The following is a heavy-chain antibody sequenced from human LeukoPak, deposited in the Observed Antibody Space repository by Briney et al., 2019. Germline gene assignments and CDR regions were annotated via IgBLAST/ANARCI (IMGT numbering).Heavy chain of an antibody. J-gene: IGHJ4*02. D-gene: IGHD4-17*01. CDR3: ARDIHDYGDYGGGDY. CDR2: IIPILGIA. Sequence: GASVKVSCKPSGYTFTSYGISWVRQAPGQGLEWMGRIIPILGIANYAQKFQGRVTITADKSTSTAYMELSSLRSEDTAVYYCARDIHDYGDYGGGDYWGQGTLVTVSS. V-gene: IGHV1-69*04. CDR1: GYTFTSYG.